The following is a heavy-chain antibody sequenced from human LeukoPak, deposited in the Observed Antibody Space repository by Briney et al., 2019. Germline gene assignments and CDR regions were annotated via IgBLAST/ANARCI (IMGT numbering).Heavy chain of an antibody. V-gene: IGHV4-34*01. CDR2: INHSGST. D-gene: IGHD5-24*01. CDR1: GGSFSGYY. Sequence: SETLSLTCAVYGGSFSGYYWSWIRQPPGKGLEWIGEINHSGSTNYNPSLKSRVTISVDTSKNQFSLKLSSVTAADTAVYYCARGGRWPHPFDYWGRGTLVTVSS. J-gene: IGHJ4*02. CDR3: ARGGRWPHPFDY.